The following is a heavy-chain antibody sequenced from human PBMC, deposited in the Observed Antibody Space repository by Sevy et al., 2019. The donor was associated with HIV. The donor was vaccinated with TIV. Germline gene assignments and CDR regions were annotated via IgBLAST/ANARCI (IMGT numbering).Heavy chain of an antibody. CDR3: ARDDTASYLPVS. CDR1: GFTFSDYS. D-gene: IGHD3-10*01. CDR2: ISRSGTTR. J-gene: IGHJ4*02. Sequence: GGYLRLSCAASGFTFSDYSLNWVRQAPGKGLEWVSYISRSGTTRHHADSVRGRFTISRDDAKNSLYLQMSSLRDEDTAVYYCARDDTASYLPVSWGQGTLVTVSS. V-gene: IGHV3-48*02.